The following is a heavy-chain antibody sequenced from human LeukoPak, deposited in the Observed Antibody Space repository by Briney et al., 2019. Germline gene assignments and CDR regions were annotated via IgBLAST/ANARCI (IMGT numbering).Heavy chain of an antibody. D-gene: IGHD5-18*01. Sequence: PSETLSLTCTVSGGSINSYYWNWIRQSAGKGLEWIGPIYIGGSTNYNPSLKSRVTMSLDASKNQVSVNLNSVTAADTAIYYCARERHGGYSYGFSFDYWGQGTLVTVSS. CDR1: GGSINSYY. V-gene: IGHV4-4*07. J-gene: IGHJ4*02. CDR2: IYIGGST. CDR3: ARERHGGYSYGFSFDY.